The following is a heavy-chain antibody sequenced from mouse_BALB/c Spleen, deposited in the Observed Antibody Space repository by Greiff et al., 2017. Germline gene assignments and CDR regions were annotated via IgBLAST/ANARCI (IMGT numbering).Heavy chain of an antibody. Sequence: QVQLKESGPGLVQPSQSLSITCTVSGFSLTSYGVHWVRQSPGKGLEWLGVIWSGGSTDYNAAFISRLSISKDNSKSQVFFKMNSLQANDTAIYYCARPFSSWYFDVWGAGTTVTVSS. J-gene: IGHJ1*01. CDR2: IWSGGST. V-gene: IGHV2-2*02. CDR1: GFSLTSYG. CDR3: ARPFSSWYFDV.